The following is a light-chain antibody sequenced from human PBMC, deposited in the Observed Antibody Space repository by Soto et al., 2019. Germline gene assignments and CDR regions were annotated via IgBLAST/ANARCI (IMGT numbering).Light chain of an antibody. V-gene: IGKV3-15*01. Sequence: EIVMTQSPATLSVSPGERATLSCRASQSVSSNLAWYQQKPVQAPRLLIYGASTRATGIPARFSGSGSGTEFTLTISSLQSEDFAVYYCQQYNDGPSSCTFGPVTKVYIK. CDR2: GAS. CDR1: QSVSSN. CDR3: QQYNDGPSSCT. J-gene: IGKJ3*01.